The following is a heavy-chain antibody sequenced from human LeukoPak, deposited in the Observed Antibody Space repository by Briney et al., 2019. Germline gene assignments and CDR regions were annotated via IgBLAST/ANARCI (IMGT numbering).Heavy chain of an antibody. CDR1: GGSINSHQ. D-gene: IGHD5-18*01. Sequence: SETLSLTCSVSGGSINSHQWAWIRQPPGKGLEWIAYISHSGSTYYNSSLKSRVTISVDTSKNQFSLRLTSVTAADTAVYYCATIKRGNIFGYFDFWGQGIPVTVSS. J-gene: IGHJ4*02. CDR3: ATIKRGNIFGYFDF. CDR2: ISHSGST. V-gene: IGHV4-59*11.